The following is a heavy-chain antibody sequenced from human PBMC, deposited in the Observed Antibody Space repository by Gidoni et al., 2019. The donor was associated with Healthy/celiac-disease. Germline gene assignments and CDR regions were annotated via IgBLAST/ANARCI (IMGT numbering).Heavy chain of an antibody. V-gene: IGHV3-49*05. J-gene: IGHJ4*02. CDR1: GFTFVHYA. D-gene: IGHD5-18*01. CDR3: TRASLPLDTAMVVDY. Sequence: EVRLVESGGGLVKPGRSLRLSCTAPGFTFVHYALSWFRQVPGKGLEWVGFIRSKAYGGTTEYAASVKGRFTISRDDSKSIAYLQMNSLKTEDTAVYYCTRASLPLDTAMVVDYWGQGTLVTVSS. CDR2: IRSKAYGGTT.